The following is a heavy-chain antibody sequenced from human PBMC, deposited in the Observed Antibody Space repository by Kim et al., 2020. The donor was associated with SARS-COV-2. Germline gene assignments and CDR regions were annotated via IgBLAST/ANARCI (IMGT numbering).Heavy chain of an antibody. CDR2: INPNSGGT. J-gene: IGHJ6*02. Sequence: ASVKVSCKASGYTFTGYYMHWVRQAPGQGLEWMGWINPNSGGTNYAQKFQGRVTMTRDTSISTAHMELSRLRSDDTAVYYCARDGTFSRRAQERITMVRGVIDGMDVWGQGTTVTVSS. D-gene: IGHD3-10*01. CDR1: GYTFTGYY. V-gene: IGHV1-2*02. CDR3: ARDGTFSRRAQERITMVRGVIDGMDV.